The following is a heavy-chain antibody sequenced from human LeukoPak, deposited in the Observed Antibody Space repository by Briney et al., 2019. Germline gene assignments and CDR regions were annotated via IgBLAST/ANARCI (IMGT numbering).Heavy chain of an antibody. CDR1: GDSISSGGYN. CDR3: ARTVSSSWYGALDG. CDR2: IYYSGST. J-gene: IGHJ1*01. D-gene: IGHD6-13*01. Sequence: PSETLSLTCTVSGDSISSGGYNWSWIRQPPGKGLEWIGYIYYSGSTNYNPSLKSRVTISVDTSKNQFSLKLSSVTAADTAVYYCARTVSSSWYGALDGWGQGTLVTVSS. V-gene: IGHV4-61*08.